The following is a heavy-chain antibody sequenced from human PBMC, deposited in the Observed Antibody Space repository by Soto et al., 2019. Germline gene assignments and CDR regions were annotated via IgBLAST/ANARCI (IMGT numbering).Heavy chain of an antibody. CDR3: ARTITMVRGVIIGFDY. V-gene: IGHV3-11*01. CDR1: GFTFSDYY. J-gene: IGHJ4*02. Sequence: GGSLRLSCAASGFTFSDYYMSWIRQDTGKGLEWVSYISSSGSTIYYADSVKGRFTISRDNAKNSLYLQMNSLRAEDTAVYYCARTITMVRGVIIGFDYWGQGTLVTVSS. CDR2: ISSSGSTI. D-gene: IGHD3-10*01.